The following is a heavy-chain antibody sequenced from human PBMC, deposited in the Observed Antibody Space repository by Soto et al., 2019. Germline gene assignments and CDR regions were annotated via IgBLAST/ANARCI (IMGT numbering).Heavy chain of an antibody. CDR1: RSSIVSSGYS. V-gene: IGHV4-31*03. J-gene: IGHJ3*02. CDR3: RVVTLLRSFDI. Sequence: PSDTLSLTCTVPRSSIVSSGYSWSCIRQHPGKGLEWIGHIYYNGDTHYNPSLKSRLSISLDTSKNHFSLNLSSVTAADSAVYFCRVVTLLRSFDIWGPGTMVT. CDR2: IYYNGDT. D-gene: IGHD3-22*01.